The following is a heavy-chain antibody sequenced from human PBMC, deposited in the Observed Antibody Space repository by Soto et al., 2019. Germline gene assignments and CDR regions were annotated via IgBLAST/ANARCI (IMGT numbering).Heavy chain of an antibody. CDR1: GFTFSNYA. CDR3: AEAVYYGVVISRGDIDY. Sequence: EVQLLESGGGLVQPGWSLSLSCAASGFTFSNYAVTWVRQAPGKGLEWVSSISGTGASTYYADSVKGRFTISRDNSENTLHLQMNSLRAEDTAIYYCAEAVYYGVVISRGDIDYWGQGTLVTVSS. D-gene: IGHD3-3*01. V-gene: IGHV3-23*01. CDR2: ISGTGAST. J-gene: IGHJ4*02.